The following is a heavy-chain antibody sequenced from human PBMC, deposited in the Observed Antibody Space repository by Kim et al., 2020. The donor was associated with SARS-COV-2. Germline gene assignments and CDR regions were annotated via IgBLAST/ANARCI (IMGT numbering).Heavy chain of an antibody. D-gene: IGHD3-10*01. J-gene: IGHJ5*02. V-gene: IGHV4-4*02. CDR2: IYHSGTT. CDR3: ASRGAEAVNNWFDP. CDR1: NGSISSHNW. Sequence: SETLSLTCVVSNGSISSHNWWSWVRQSPGKGLEWIGEIYHSGTTTYNPSLKSRVTISVDKSKNLFSLKLSSVTAADTAVYYRASRGAEAVNNWFDPWGQGTPVTVSS.